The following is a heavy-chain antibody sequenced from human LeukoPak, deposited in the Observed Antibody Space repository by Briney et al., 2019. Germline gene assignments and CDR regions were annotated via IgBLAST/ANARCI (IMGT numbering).Heavy chain of an antibody. CDR1: GGSISSSSYY. CDR2: IYYSGST. CDR3: ARSPRFGSVAGICYYYYMDV. V-gene: IGHV4-39*07. J-gene: IGHJ6*03. Sequence: SETLSLTCTVSGGSISSSSYYWGWIRQPPGKGLEWIGRIYYSGSTYYNPSLKSRVTISVDTSKNQFSLKLSSVTAADTAVYYCARSPRFGSVAGICYYYYMDVCGKGTTVTVSS. D-gene: IGHD6-19*01.